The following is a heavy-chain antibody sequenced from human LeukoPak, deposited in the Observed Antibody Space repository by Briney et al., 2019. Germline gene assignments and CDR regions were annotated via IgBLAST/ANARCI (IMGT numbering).Heavy chain of an antibody. CDR2: INHSGST. CDR1: GGSFSGYY. V-gene: IGHV4-34*01. D-gene: IGHD4-4*01. Sequence: KSSETLSLTCAVYGGSFSGYYWSWIRQPPGKGPEWIGEINHSGSTNYNPSLKSRVTISVDTSKNQFSLKLSSVTAADTAVYYCARGRLHPHLYGMDVWGQGTTVTVSS. J-gene: IGHJ6*02. CDR3: ARGRLHPHLYGMDV.